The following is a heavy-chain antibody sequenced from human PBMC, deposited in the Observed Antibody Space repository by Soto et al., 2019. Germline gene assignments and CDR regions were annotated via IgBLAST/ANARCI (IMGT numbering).Heavy chain of an antibody. V-gene: IGHV3-7*01. J-gene: IGHJ5*02. Sequence: GGSLRLSCAASGFTFSSYWMSWVRQAPGKGLEWVANIKQDGSEKYYVDSVKGRFTISRDNAKNSLYLQMNSLRAEDTAVYYFARGGGLWGSYRFYSPTNWFDPWGQGSLVSVSS. CDR2: IKQDGSEK. D-gene: IGHD3-16*02. CDR3: ARGGGLWGSYRFYSPTNWFDP. CDR1: GFTFSSYW.